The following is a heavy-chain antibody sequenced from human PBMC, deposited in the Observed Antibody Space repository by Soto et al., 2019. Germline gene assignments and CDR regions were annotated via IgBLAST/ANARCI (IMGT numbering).Heavy chain of an antibody. J-gene: IGHJ4*02. CDR2: IYYSGST. CDR1: GGSISSYY. Sequence: PSETLSLTCTVSGGSISSYYWSWIRQPPGKGLEWIGYIYYSGSTNYNPSLKSRVTISVDTSKNQFSLKLSSVTAADTAVYYCARDLDSYVDYRGQGTLVTVSS. D-gene: IGHD5-18*01. CDR3: ARDLDSYVDY. V-gene: IGHV4-59*01.